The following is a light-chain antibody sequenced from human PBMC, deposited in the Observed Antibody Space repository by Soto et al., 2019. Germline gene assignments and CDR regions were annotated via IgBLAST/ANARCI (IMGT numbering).Light chain of an antibody. V-gene: IGLV2-8*01. Sequence: QSVVTQPPSASGSPGQSVTISCTGTSSDVGRYNYVSWYQQHPGKAPKLMISEVNKRASGVPDRFSGSKSGNTASLTVSGLQAEDEADYYCSSYAGTPFVFGTGTQLTVL. J-gene: IGLJ1*01. CDR2: EVN. CDR3: SSYAGTPFV. CDR1: SSDVGRYNY.